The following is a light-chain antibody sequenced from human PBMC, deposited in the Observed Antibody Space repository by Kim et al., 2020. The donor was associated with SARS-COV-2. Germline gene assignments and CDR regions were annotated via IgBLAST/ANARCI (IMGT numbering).Light chain of an antibody. CDR2: AAS. Sequence: AIRMTQSPSSFSASTGDRVTITCRASQGISSYLAWYQQKPGKAPKLLIYAASTLQSGVPSRFSGSGSGTDFTHTISCLQSEDFATYYCQQYYSYPYTFGQGTKLEI. J-gene: IGKJ2*01. CDR1: QGISSY. V-gene: IGKV1-8*01. CDR3: QQYYSYPYT.